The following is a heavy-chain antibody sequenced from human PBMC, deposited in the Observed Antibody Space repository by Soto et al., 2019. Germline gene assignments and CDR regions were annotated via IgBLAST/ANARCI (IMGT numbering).Heavy chain of an antibody. D-gene: IGHD3-10*01. CDR2: ISGSGGST. J-gene: IGHJ3*02. CDR1: GFTFRSYV. V-gene: IGHV3-23*01. Sequence: PGGSLRLSCAASGFTFRSYVMSWVRQTPGKGLEWVSAISGSGGSTYYADSVKGRFTISRDNSKNTLYLQLNSLRAEDTAVYYCAAGALPEEFDAFDIWGQGTMVTVSS. CDR3: AAGALPEEFDAFDI.